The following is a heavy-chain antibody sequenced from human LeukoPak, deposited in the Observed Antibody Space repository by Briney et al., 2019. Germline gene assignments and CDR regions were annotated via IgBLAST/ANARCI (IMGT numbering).Heavy chain of an antibody. D-gene: IGHD1-26*01. CDR3: ARQRIVGARDAFDI. CDR2: IYYSGST. V-gene: IGHV4-39*01. Sequence: SETLSLTCTVSGGSISSSSYYWGWIRQPPGKGLEWIGSIYYSGSTYYNPSLKSRVTISADTSKNQFSLKLSSVTAADTAVYYCARQRIVGARDAFDIWGQGTMVTVSS. J-gene: IGHJ3*02. CDR1: GGSISSSSYY.